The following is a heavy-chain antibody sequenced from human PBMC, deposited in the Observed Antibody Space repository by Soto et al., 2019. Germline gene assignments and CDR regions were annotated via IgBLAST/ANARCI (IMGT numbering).Heavy chain of an antibody. D-gene: IGHD1-26*01. Sequence: GGSLRLSCAASGFTFSNAWMSWVRQAPGKGLEWVGRIKSKTDGGTTDYAAPVKGRFTISRDDSKNTLYLQMNSLKTEDTAVYYCTTGEWELYYYYYYGMDVWGQGTTVTVSS. CDR2: IKSKTDGGTT. J-gene: IGHJ6*02. CDR1: GFTFSNAW. V-gene: IGHV3-15*01. CDR3: TTGEWELYYYYYYGMDV.